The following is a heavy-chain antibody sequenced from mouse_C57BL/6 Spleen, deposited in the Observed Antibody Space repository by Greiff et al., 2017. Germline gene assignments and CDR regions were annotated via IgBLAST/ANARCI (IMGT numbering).Heavy chain of an antibody. CDR1: GYAFSSSW. J-gene: IGHJ2*01. V-gene: IGHV1-82*01. D-gene: IGHD1-1*01. Sequence: LVESGPELVKPGASVKISCKASGYAFSSSWMNWVKQRPGKGLEWIGRIYPGDGDTNYNGKFKGKATLTADNSSSTAYMQLSSLTSEDSAVYFCARIYGSPLDYWGQGTTLTVSS. CDR3: ARIYGSPLDY. CDR2: IYPGDGDT.